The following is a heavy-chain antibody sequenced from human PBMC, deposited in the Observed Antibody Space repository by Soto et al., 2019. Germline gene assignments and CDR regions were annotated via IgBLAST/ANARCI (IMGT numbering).Heavy chain of an antibody. J-gene: IGHJ3*01. CDR3: AKDSISYNGIYDAFDV. CDR1: GFTFSNYA. CDR2: IGGGDDI. Sequence: VQLLESGGGLVQPGGSLRLSCEASGFTFSNYAMAWVRQTPGEGPEWVSTIGGGDDIFYAESVKGRFIISRDDSRSTMYLQMDNLRVEDTAIYFCAKDSISYNGIYDAFDVWGLGTVVTVSS. D-gene: IGHD3-3*02. V-gene: IGHV3-23*01.